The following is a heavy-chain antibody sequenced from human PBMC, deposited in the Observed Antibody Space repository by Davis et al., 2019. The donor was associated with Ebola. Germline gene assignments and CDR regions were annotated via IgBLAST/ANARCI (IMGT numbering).Heavy chain of an antibody. CDR1: GFTFSDFG. V-gene: IGHV3-30*02. CDR2: IWYDGSHR. J-gene: IGHJ4*02. Sequence: GESLKISCAASGFTFSDFGIHWVRQAPGKGLEWVSDIWYDGSHRDYVDSVKGRFTISRDNSKNTLYLQMNSLRAEDTTVYYCAKARKDRGYYFDYWGQGTLVTVSS. CDR3: AKARKDRGYYFDY. D-gene: IGHD2-15*01.